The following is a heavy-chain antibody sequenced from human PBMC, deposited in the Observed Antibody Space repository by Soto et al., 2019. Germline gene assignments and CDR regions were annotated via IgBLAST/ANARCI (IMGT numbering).Heavy chain of an antibody. CDR2: IYSGGST. J-gene: IGHJ6*02. CDR1: GFTVSSNY. V-gene: IGHV3-66*01. CDR3: ATTAEVTGSYYYGMDV. Sequence: TGGSLRLSCAASGFTVSSNYMSWVRQAPGKGLEWVSVIYSGGSTYYADSVKGRFTISRDNSKNTLYLQMNSLRAEDTAVYYCATTAEVTGSYYYGMDVWGQGTTVTVSS. D-gene: IGHD1-20*01.